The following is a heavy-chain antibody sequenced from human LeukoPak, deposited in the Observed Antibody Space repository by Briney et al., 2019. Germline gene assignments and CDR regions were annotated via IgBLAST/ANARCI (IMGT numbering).Heavy chain of an antibody. Sequence: SETLSLSCTVSGGSFSSYYWSWIRQPAGKGLEWIGRIYSSGGTNYNPSLKSRVTMSVDTSKNQFSLKLSSVTAADTTVYYCARDKDYVPNYWSQGTLVTVSS. V-gene: IGHV4-4*07. CDR1: GGSFSSYY. J-gene: IGHJ4*02. CDR2: IYSSGGT. D-gene: IGHD3-16*01. CDR3: ARDKDYVPNY.